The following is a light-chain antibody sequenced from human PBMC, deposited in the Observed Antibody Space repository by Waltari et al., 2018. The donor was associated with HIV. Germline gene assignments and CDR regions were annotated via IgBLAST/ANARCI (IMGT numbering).Light chain of an antibody. V-gene: IGLV2-14*01. Sequence: QSALTQPASVSGSPGQSITISCTGTNSDVGGYNYVPWYQQHPGKAPKFMFYEVSNRPSGVSNRFSGSKSGNTAYLTISRLQTEDEADYYCSSYTTSSTGVFGTGTKVTVL. J-gene: IGLJ1*01. CDR2: EVS. CDR1: NSDVGGYNY. CDR3: SSYTTSSTGV.